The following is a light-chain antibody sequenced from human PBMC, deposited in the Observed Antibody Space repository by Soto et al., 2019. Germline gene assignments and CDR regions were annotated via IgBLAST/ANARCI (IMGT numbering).Light chain of an antibody. CDR3: QQYHSYGYT. J-gene: IGKJ2*01. CDR1: QSISTW. Sequence: DIQMTQSPSTLSASVGDRVTITCRASQSISTWLAWYQQKPGKAPKLLIYEASTLQSRVPSRFSGSGSGTQFTLTLSSLQPDDFATYYCQQYHSYGYTFGQGTKLEIK. CDR2: EAS. V-gene: IGKV1-5*01.